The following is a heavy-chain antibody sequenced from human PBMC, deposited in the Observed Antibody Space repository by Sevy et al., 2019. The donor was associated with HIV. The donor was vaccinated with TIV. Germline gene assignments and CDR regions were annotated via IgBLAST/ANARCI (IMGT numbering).Heavy chain of an antibody. CDR3: AKDGYKPSVGDENYYYYYMDV. CDR2: ISGSGGST. J-gene: IGHJ6*03. D-gene: IGHD1-20*01. Sequence: GESLKISCAASGFTFSSYAMSWVRQAPGKGLEWVSAISGSGGSTYYADSVKGRFTISRDNSKNTLYLQMNSLRAEDTAVYYCAKDGYKPSVGDENYYYYYMDVWGKGTTATVSS. V-gene: IGHV3-23*01. CDR1: GFTFSSYA.